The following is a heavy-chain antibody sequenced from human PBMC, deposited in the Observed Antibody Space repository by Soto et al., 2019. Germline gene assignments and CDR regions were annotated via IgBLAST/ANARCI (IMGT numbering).Heavy chain of an antibody. CDR1: GYTFTGYY. D-gene: IGHD6-19*01. CDR3: ARDEGIAVAGSLYYGMDV. Sequence: ASVKVSCKASGYTFTGYYMHWVRQAPGQGLEWMGWINPNSGGTNYAQKFQGWVTMTRDTSISTAYMELSRLRSDDTAVYYCARDEGIAVAGSLYYGMDVWGQGTTVTVSS. V-gene: IGHV1-2*04. J-gene: IGHJ6*02. CDR2: INPNSGGT.